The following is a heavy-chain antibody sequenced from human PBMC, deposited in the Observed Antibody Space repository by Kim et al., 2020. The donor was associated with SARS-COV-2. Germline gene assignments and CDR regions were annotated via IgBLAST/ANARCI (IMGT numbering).Heavy chain of an antibody. CDR1: GFTFSNAW. V-gene: IGHV3-15*01. J-gene: IGHJ3*02. CDR3: TTPYSLGDAFDI. CDR2: IKSKTDGGTT. Sequence: GGSLRLSCAASGFTFSNAWMSWVRQAPGKGLEWVGRIKSKTDGGTTDYAAPVKGRFTISRDDSKNTLYLQMNSLKTEDTAVYYCTTPYSLGDAFDIWGQGTMVTVSS. D-gene: IGHD2-15*01.